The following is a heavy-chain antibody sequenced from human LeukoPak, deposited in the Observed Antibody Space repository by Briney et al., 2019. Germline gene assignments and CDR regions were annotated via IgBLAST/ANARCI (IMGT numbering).Heavy chain of an antibody. CDR2: IYYSGST. CDR1: GGSISSGGYY. D-gene: IGHD1-1*01. V-gene: IGHV4-31*03. Sequence: PSETLSLTCTVSGGSISSGGYYWSWIRQHPGKGLEWIGYIYYSGSTYYNPSLKSRVTILVDTSQNQFSLRLSSVTAADTAVYYCARCRPGNYYFDYWGQGTLVTVSS. CDR3: ARCRPGNYYFDY. J-gene: IGHJ4*02.